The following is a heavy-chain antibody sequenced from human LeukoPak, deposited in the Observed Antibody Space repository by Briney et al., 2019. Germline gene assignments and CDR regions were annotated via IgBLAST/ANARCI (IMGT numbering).Heavy chain of an antibody. CDR3: ATTRYIVVVTAIPNWFDP. D-gene: IGHD2-21*02. V-gene: IGHV3-23*01. J-gene: IGHJ5*02. CDR2: ISGSGGST. Sequence: GGSLRLSRAASGFTFSSYAMSWVRQAPGKGLEWASAISGSGGSTYYADSVKGRFTISRDNSKNTLYLQMNSLRAEDTAVYYCATTRYIVVVTAIPNWFDPWGQGTLVTVSS. CDR1: GFTFSSYA.